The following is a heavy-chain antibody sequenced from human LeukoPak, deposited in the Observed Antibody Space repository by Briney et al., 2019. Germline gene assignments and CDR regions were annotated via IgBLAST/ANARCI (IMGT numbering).Heavy chain of an antibody. CDR1: GFTVSSNY. J-gene: IGHJ4*02. V-gene: IGHV3-23*01. D-gene: IGHD2-2*01. Sequence: PGGSLRLSCAASGFTVSSNYMSWVRQAPGKGLEWVSAISGSGDSTYYADSVKGRFTISRDNSKNTPYLQMNSLRAEDTAVYYCANFGCSSTSCLDYWGQGTLVTVSS. CDR3: ANFGCSSTSCLDY. CDR2: ISGSGDST.